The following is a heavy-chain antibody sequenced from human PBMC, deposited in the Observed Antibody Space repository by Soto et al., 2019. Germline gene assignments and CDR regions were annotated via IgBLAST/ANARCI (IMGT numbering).Heavy chain of an antibody. CDR2: IYHSGST. CDR1: GGSISSGGYS. J-gene: IGHJ4*02. CDR3: AKNCNWGSLVH. D-gene: IGHD7-27*01. Sequence: SETLSLTCTVSGGSISSGGYSWSWIRQPPGKGLEWIGYIYHSGSTYYNPSLKSRVTISVDRSKNQFSLKLSSVTAADTAVYYCAKNCNWGSLVHWGQGTPVTVSS. V-gene: IGHV4-30-2*02.